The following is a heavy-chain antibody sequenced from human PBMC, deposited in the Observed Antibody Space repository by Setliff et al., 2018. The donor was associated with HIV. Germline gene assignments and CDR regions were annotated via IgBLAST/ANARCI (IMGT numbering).Heavy chain of an antibody. J-gene: IGHJ6*03. D-gene: IGHD6-13*01. CDR3: ARGARLLAGYSDRWDYYYMGV. V-gene: IGHV4-4*08. CDR1: GGSISSYY. Sequence: SETLSLTCSVSGGSISSYYWSWIRQPPGKGLEWIGYIYTSGSSNYNPSLKSRVTISVDTSKNQFSLKVNSVTAADTAVYYCARGARLLAGYSDRWDYYYMGVWGKGTTVTVSS. CDR2: IYTSGSS.